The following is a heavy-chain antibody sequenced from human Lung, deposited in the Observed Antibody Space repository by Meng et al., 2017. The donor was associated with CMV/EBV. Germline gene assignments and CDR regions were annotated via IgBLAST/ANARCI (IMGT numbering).Heavy chain of an antibody. CDR1: GFSLNNGRMR. Sequence: SXPXLVXPTATLTLTCNVSGFSLNNGRMRVSWIRQPPGKALEWLAHIFSNDEKSYSTSLKSRLTISKDSSRSQVVLTMTNMDPVDTGTYYCARMATYYYYGLDVWGQGXTVTVSS. CDR2: IFSNDEK. V-gene: IGHV2-26*01. CDR3: ARMATYYYYGLDV. J-gene: IGHJ6*02.